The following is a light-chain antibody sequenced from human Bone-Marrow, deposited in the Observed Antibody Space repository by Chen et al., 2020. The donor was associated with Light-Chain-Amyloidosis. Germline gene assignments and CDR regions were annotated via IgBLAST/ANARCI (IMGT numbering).Light chain of an antibody. V-gene: IGKV3-15*01. J-gene: IGKJ3*01. CDR3: QQYNNWPGT. CDR1: QSINYK. Sequence: EIVMTQSPATLSVSPGERATLSCRASQSINYKLAWYQHKPGQAPRLLIYGASTRATGIPARFSGSGSGTEFTLTNSSMESEDVAIYYCQQYNNWPGTFGPGTKVDIK. CDR2: GAS.